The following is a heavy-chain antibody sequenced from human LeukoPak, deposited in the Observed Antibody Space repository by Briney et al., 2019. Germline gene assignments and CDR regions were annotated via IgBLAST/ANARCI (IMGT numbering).Heavy chain of an antibody. CDR3: AMSAGSSGWYEGYYFDY. J-gene: IGHJ4*02. V-gene: IGHV3-7*01. CDR2: IKQDGSEK. Sequence: GGSLRLSCAASGFTFSRYWMSWVRQAPGKGLEWVANIKQDGSEKYYVDSVKGRFTISRDNAKISLYLQMNSLRAEDTAIYYCAMSAGSSGWYEGYYFDYWGQGTLVTVSS. CDR1: GFTFSRYW. D-gene: IGHD6-13*01.